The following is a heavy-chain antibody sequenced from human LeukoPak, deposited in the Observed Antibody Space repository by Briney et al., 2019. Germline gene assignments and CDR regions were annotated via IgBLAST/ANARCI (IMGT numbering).Heavy chain of an antibody. CDR3: ARTSPETYSGSSPFDY. CDR1: GFSLRTGGMR. V-gene: IGHV2-70*04. Sequence: SGPALVKPTQTLTLTCTFSGFSLRTGGMRVNWIRQPPGKALEWLARIDWDDDKFYSTSLKTRLTISKDTSKNQVLLTMTNMDPVDTATYYCARTSPETYSGSSPFDYWGQGTLVTVSS. J-gene: IGHJ4*02. D-gene: IGHD1-26*01. CDR2: IDWDDDK.